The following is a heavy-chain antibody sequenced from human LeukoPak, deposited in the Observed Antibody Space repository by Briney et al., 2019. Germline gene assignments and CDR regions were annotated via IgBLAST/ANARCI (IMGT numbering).Heavy chain of an antibody. CDR2: INPSGGRT. D-gene: IGHD1-7*01. J-gene: IGHJ3*02. CDR1: GYTVTKYY. Sequence: EASVKVSCKASGYTVTKYYIHWLRQAPGQGLEWMGVINPSGGRTSYALRFQGRVTMTRDTSTSAAYMELRSLRSDDTAVYYCARVLVITGTTRDDAFDIWGQGTMVTVSS. CDR3: ARVLVITGTTRDDAFDI. V-gene: IGHV1-46*01.